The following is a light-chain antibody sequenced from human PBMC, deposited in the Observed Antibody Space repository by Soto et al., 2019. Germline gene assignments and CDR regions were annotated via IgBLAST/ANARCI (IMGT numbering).Light chain of an antibody. CDR1: QSVSSKY. V-gene: IGKV3-20*01. CDR2: GTS. Sequence: EIVLTQSPGTLSLSPGERATLSCRASQSVSSKYLAWYQQKPGQAPRVLIYGTSIRASGVPERFSGGGSGTDFTLTITRREPEDFAVYDCQQYGSSLFTFGPGTKVDFK. J-gene: IGKJ3*01. CDR3: QQYGSSLFT.